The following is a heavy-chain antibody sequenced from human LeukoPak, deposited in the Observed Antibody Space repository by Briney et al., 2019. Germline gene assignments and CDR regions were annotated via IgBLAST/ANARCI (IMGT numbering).Heavy chain of an antibody. J-gene: IGHJ4*02. CDR3: ARGLYCTNGVCYARQLDY. D-gene: IGHD2-8*01. V-gene: IGHV1-3*01. CDR2: IDAGNGNT. Sequence: ASVNVSCKASGYSFTSYAMYWVRQAPGQRLEWMGWIDAGNGNTKYSQKFQGRVTITRDTSASTAYMELSSLRSEDTAVYYCARGLYCTNGVCYARQLDYWGQGTLVTVSS. CDR1: GYSFTSYA.